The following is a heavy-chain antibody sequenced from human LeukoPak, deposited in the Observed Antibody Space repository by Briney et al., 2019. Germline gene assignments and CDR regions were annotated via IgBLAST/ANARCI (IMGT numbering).Heavy chain of an antibody. CDR1: GGSISSYY. CDR2: IYYSGST. D-gene: IGHD3-22*01. Sequence: SETLSLTCTVSGGSISSYYWSWIRQPPGKGLEWFGYIYYSGSTNYNPSLKSRVTISVDTSKNQFSLKLSSVTAADTAVYYCARTPDVFYDSSGYVDYWGQGTLVTVSS. J-gene: IGHJ4*02. V-gene: IGHV4-59*01. CDR3: ARTPDVFYDSSGYVDY.